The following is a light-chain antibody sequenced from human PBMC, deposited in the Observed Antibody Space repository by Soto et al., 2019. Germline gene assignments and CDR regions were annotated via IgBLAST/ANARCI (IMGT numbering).Light chain of an antibody. CDR2: EVS. Sequence: QSALTQPASVSGSPGQSITISYTGTSSDVGGYNYVSWYQHHPGKAPKLMIYEVSKRPSGVPDRFSGSKSGNTASLTVSGLQAEDEADYYCSSYAGSNNYVFGTGTKVTVL. V-gene: IGLV2-8*01. CDR1: SSDVGGYNY. CDR3: SSYAGSNNYV. J-gene: IGLJ1*01.